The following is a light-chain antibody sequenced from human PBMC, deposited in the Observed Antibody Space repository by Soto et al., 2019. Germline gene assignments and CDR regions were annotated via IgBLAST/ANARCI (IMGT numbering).Light chain of an antibody. J-gene: IGLJ1*01. CDR2: EVS. Sequence: QSALIQPASVSGSPGQSITISCTGTSRDVGGSNYVSWYQHHPHRAPKLLIYEVSYRPSGVSSRFSGSKSGNTASLTISGIQADDDADSYCSSYTSSNTLEVFGVGTKVTVL. CDR3: SSYTSSNTLEV. CDR1: SRDVGGSNY. V-gene: IGLV2-14*01.